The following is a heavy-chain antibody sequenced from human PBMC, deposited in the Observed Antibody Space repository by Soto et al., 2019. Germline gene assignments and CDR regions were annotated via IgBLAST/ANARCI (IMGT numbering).Heavy chain of an antibody. CDR2: IYHSGST. V-gene: IGHV4-38-2*01. Sequence: PSETLSLTCAVSGYSISSGYYWGWIRQPPGKGLEWIGSIYHSGSTYYNPSLKSRVTISVDTSKNQFSLKLSSVTAADTAVYYCARAEGFLGDYYYGMDVRGQGTTVTVSS. CDR1: GYSISSGYY. CDR3: ARAEGFLGDYYYGMDV. D-gene: IGHD3-10*01. J-gene: IGHJ6*02.